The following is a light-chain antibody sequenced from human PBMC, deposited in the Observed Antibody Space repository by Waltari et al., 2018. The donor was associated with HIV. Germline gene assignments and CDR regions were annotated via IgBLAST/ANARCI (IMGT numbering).Light chain of an antibody. CDR3: TSYTASGTVV. CDR2: EVN. J-gene: IGLJ2*01. V-gene: IGLV2-18*02. CDR1: SSAVGPSHR. Sequence: QSALTQPPSVSGSPGQSVTISCTGTSSAVGPSHRVTWYRQPPGTVLLYEVNNRPSGVPVRFSESQSDNTASLTISALQAEDEADYYCTSYTASGTVVFGGGTKLTVL.